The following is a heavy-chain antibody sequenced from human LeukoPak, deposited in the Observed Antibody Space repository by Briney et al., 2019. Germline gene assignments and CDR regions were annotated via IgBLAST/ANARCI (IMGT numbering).Heavy chain of an antibody. J-gene: IGHJ4*02. CDR1: GGSFSGYC. D-gene: IGHD3-3*01. Sequence: PSETLSLTCAVYGGSFSGYCWSWIRQPPGKGLEWIGEINHSGSTNYNPSLKSRVTISVDTSKNQFSLKLSSVTAADTAVYYCARGRADFWSGYLGRLDYWGQGTLVTVSS. V-gene: IGHV4-34*01. CDR3: ARGRADFWSGYLGRLDY. CDR2: INHSGST.